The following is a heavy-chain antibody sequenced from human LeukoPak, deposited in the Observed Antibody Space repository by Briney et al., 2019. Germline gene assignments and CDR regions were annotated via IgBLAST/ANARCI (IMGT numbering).Heavy chain of an antibody. J-gene: IGHJ5*02. Sequence: GGSLRLSRAASGFTFSSYWMRWVRQAPGKGLEWVANIKQDGSEKYYVDSVKGRFTISRDNAKNSLYLQMNSLRAEDTAVYYCARDLRRPYGSGSYYNGVRFDPWGQGTLVTVSS. CDR2: IKQDGSEK. D-gene: IGHD3-10*01. CDR1: GFTFSSYW. V-gene: IGHV3-7*01. CDR3: ARDLRRPYGSGSYYNGVRFDP.